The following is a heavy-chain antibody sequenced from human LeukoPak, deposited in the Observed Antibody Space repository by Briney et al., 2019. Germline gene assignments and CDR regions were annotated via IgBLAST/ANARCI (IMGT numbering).Heavy chain of an antibody. D-gene: IGHD6-19*01. J-gene: IGHJ4*02. CDR3: ARGAVAVPTFDY. V-gene: IGHV4-30-2*01. CDR1: GGSISSGGYS. Sequence: PSETLSLTCAVSGGSISSGGYSWSWIRQPPGKGLEWIGYIYHSGSTYYNPSLKSRVTISVDRSKNQFSLKLSSVTAADTAVYYCARGAVAVPTFDYWGQGTLATVSS. CDR2: IYHSGST.